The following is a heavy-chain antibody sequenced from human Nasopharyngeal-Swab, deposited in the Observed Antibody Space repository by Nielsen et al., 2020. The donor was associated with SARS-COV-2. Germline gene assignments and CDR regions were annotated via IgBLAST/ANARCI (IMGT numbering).Heavy chain of an antibody. V-gene: IGHV4-61*02. Sequence: WIRQPPGEGLEWIGRIYTSGSTNYNPSLKSRVTISVDTSKNQFSLKLSSVPAADTAVYYCARGYYSGGSCYSDYYYGMDVWGQGTTVTVSS. J-gene: IGHJ6*02. D-gene: IGHD2-15*01. CDR2: IYTSGST. CDR3: ARGYYSGGSCYSDYYYGMDV.